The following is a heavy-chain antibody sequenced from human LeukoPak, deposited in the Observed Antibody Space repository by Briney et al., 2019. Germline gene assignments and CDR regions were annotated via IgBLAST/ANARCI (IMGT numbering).Heavy chain of an antibody. CDR3: ARVITPTYYFDY. D-gene: IGHD3-16*02. CDR2: SNHSGST. CDR1: GGSFSGYY. V-gene: IGHV4-34*01. Sequence: SETLSLTCAVYGGSFSGYYWRWIRQPPGKGLEWVGESNHSGSTNYNPSLKSRVTISVDTSKHQFSLKLSSVTAADTAVYYCARVITPTYYFDYWGQGTLVTVSS. J-gene: IGHJ4*02.